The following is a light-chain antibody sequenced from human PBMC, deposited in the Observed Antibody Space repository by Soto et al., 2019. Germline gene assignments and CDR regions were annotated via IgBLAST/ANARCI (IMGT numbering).Light chain of an antibody. CDR3: AAWDDSLSGHVV. J-gene: IGLJ2*01. V-gene: IGLV1-47*02. CDR1: SSNIGSNY. Sequence: QSALSQPPSASGTPGQSVTISCSGSSSNIGSNYVYWYQLLPGTAPKLLIYSNNQRPSGVPDRFSGSKFGSSASLAISGLRSEDEAAYYCAAWDDSLSGHVVFGGGTKLTVL. CDR2: SNN.